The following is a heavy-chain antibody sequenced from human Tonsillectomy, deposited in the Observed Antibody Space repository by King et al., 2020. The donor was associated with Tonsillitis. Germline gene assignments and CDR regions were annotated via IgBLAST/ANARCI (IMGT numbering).Heavy chain of an antibody. CDR1: GFTFSHYG. V-gene: IGHV3-33*05. J-gene: IGHJ4*02. D-gene: IGHD6-13*01. CDR2: MSYDRSNQ. CDR3: ARYYSSSWYGGEVIDY. Sequence: VQLVESGGGVVQPGRSLRLSCAASGFTFSHYGMHWVRQAPGKGLEWVAVMSYDRSNQYYADSAKGRFTISRDNSKNTLYLQMNSLRAEDTAVYYCARYYSSSWYGGEVIDYWGQGTLVTVSS.